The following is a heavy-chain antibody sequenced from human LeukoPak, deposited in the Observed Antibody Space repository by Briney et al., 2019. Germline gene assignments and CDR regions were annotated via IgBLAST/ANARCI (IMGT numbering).Heavy chain of an antibody. CDR3: ARDIVGAREDY. D-gene: IGHD1-26*01. CDR2: ISYDGSST. Sequence: GGSLRLSCAASGFTFSSYGMHWVRQAPGKGLEWVAAISYDGSSTHHADSVKGRFTISRDNSKNTLYLHMNSLRAEDTAVYYCARDIVGAREDYWGQGTLVTVSS. J-gene: IGHJ4*02. V-gene: IGHV3-30*19. CDR1: GFTFSSYG.